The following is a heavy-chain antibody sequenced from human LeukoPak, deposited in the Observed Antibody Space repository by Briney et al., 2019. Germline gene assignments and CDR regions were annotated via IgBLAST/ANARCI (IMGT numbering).Heavy chain of an antibody. D-gene: IGHD3-22*01. CDR1: GFTFSSNG. V-gene: IGHV3-30*19. Sequence: PGGSLRLSCVASGFTFSSNGMHWVRRAPGKGLEWVAVISHDGNIKYHADSMKDRFTISRDNSRNTLYLQMNNLRPEDTAVYSCARAKYYDSRGYSVREAYDIWGQGTMVTVSS. CDR3: ARAKYYDSRGYSVREAYDI. CDR2: ISHDGNIK. J-gene: IGHJ3*02.